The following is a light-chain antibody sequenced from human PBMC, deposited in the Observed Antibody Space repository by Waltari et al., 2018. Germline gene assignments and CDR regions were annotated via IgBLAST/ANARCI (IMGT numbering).Light chain of an antibody. CDR3: ASWDDSLDGVI. CDR1: SPTIGRNT. J-gene: IGLJ2*01. Sequence: QSVLTQPPSASGTPGQRVTIPCPGGSPTIGRNTVTWYQHRPRTDPKLLICANDQRPPGVPDRFSGSKSGSSAFLAISGLQSADEASYYCASWDDSLDGVIFGGGTKLTVL. CDR2: AND. V-gene: IGLV1-44*01.